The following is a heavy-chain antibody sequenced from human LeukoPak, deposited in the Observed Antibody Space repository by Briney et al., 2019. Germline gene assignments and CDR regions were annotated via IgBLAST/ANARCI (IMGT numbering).Heavy chain of an antibody. Sequence: ASVKVSCKTSGYTFTGYHLHWVRQVPGQGLEWMGRIIPNSGDAIYALKFQGRVTLTRDTSISTVYTELIRLRSDDTALYYCATGIAGGFDYWGQGTLVTVSS. CDR2: IIPNSGDA. V-gene: IGHV1-2*06. CDR3: ATGIAGGFDY. D-gene: IGHD2-21*01. J-gene: IGHJ4*02. CDR1: GYTFTGYH.